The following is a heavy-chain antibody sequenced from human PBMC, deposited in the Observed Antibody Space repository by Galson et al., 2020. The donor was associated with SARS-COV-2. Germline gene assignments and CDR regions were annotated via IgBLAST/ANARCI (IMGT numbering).Heavy chain of an antibody. CDR1: GFPFRTYS. V-gene: IGHV3-21*01. Sequence: GESLKISCAASGFPFRTYSMNWVHLAPGKGLEWVSSISTSSSYTYYVDSVKGRFSISRDNPRNSLYLQMNSLRAEDTAVYYCARDEGIRGYNYGGLDSGRDVWGQGTTVTVSS. CDR2: ISTSSSYT. CDR3: ARDEGIRGYNYGGLDSGRDV. J-gene: IGHJ6*02. D-gene: IGHD5-18*01.